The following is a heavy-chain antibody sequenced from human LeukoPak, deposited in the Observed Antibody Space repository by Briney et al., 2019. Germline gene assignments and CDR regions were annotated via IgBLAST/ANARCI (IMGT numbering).Heavy chain of an antibody. J-gene: IGHJ3*02. CDR2: INQDGSEK. D-gene: IGHD6-13*01. CDR3: ARPYSSSEAFDI. CDR1: GFTFSSYW. V-gene: IGHV3-7*04. Sequence: GGSLRLSCAGSGFTFSSYWMSWVRQAPGKGLEWVANINQDGSEKYYVDSVKGRFTISRDNAKNSLYLQMNSLRAEDTTVYYCARPYSSSEAFDIWGQGTMVTVSS.